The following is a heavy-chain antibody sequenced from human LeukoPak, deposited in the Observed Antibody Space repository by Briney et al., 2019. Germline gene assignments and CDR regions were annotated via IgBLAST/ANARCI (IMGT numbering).Heavy chain of an antibody. CDR1: GFTFSSYA. J-gene: IGHJ3*02. Sequence: GGSLRLSCAASGFTFSSYAMHWVRQAPGKELEWVAVISYDGSNKYYTDSVKGRFTISRDNSKNTLYLQMNSLRAEDTAVYYCARGGAANGDAFDIWGQGTMVTVSS. CDR3: ARGGAANGDAFDI. V-gene: IGHV3-30-3*01. D-gene: IGHD2-15*01. CDR2: ISYDGSNK.